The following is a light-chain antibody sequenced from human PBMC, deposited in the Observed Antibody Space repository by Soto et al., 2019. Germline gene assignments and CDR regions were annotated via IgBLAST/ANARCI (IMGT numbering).Light chain of an antibody. CDR1: QDISSW. CDR3: QQGDSFPFT. V-gene: IGKV1-12*01. J-gene: IGKJ4*01. CDR2: AAS. Sequence: DIQMTQSPSSVSASVGDSVTITCWASQDISSWVAWYQQKPGKAPKLLISAASSFQSGVPGRFSGSGSGTDFTLIISSLQPEDFATYFCQQGDSFPFTFGGGTKVDIK.